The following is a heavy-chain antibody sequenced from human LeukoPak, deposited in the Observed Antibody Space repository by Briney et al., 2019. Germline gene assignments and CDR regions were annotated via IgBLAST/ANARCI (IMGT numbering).Heavy chain of an antibody. CDR2: IKQDGSET. J-gene: IGHJ4*02. CDR1: GFTFSTYW. V-gene: IGHV3-7*01. CDR3: ANGDGFDY. Sequence: PGGSLRLSCATSGFTFSTYWMSWVRQAPGKGLEWVANIKQDGSETYYADSVKGRFTIFRDNAKNSLYLQMDSLRVEDTAVYYCANGDGFDYWGQGILVIVSS. D-gene: IGHD5-24*01.